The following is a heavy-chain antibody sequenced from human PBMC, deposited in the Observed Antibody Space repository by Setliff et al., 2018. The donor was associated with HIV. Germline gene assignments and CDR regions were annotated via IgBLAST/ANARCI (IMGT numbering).Heavy chain of an antibody. CDR3: ARLAAAGTEYYFDY. CDR2: INQSENT. Sequence: SETLSLTCTVYGGSFSGYYWSWIRQPPGMGLQWIGEINQSENTNYNPSLKSRVTISADPSKNQFSLKLSSVTAADTAVYYCARLAAAGTEYYFDYWGEGTLVTVSS. J-gene: IGHJ4*02. V-gene: IGHV4-34*01. D-gene: IGHD6-13*01. CDR1: GGSFSGYY.